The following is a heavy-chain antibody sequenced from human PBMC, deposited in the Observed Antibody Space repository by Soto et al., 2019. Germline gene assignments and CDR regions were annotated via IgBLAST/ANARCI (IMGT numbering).Heavy chain of an antibody. V-gene: IGHV3-33*01. CDR3: ARGNHYSGMDV. Sequence: QVQLVDSGGGVVQPGRSLRLSCIASGFTFSSYGMHWVRQAPGKGLEWVGVIWYFGNNENYADSVKGRFTISRDNSTNTLFLQMNSLRAEDTAVYYCARGNHYSGMDVWGQGTTVTVSS. J-gene: IGHJ6*02. CDR2: IWYFGNNE. CDR1: GFTFSSYG.